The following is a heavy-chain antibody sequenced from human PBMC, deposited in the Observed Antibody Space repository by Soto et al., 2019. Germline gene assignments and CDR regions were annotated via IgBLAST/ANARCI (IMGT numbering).Heavy chain of an antibody. V-gene: IGHV1-69*06. CDR2: IIPIFGTA. CDR1: GGTFSSYA. J-gene: IGHJ6*02. Sequence: GSSVPVSRQASGGTFSSYAISWVRQAPGQGLEWVGGIIPIFGTANYAQKFQGRVTITADKSTSTAYMELSSLRSEDTAVYYCARGALVGATCYYYGMDVWGQGTTVTVSS. CDR3: ARGALVGATCYYYGMDV. D-gene: IGHD1-26*01.